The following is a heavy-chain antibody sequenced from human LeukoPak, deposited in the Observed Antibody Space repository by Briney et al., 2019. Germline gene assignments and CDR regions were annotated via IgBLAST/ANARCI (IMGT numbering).Heavy chain of an antibody. CDR1: GFTVSSNY. CDR3: AKDPHYYGSGSYYKAVDH. D-gene: IGHD3-10*01. CDR2: IYSGGST. Sequence: GGSLRLSCAASGFTVSSNYMSWVRQAPGKGLEWVSVIYSGGSTYYADSVKGRFTISRDNSKNTLYLQMNSLRAEDTAVYYCAKDPHYYGSGSYYKAVDHWGQGTLVTVSS. J-gene: IGHJ4*02. V-gene: IGHV3-66*01.